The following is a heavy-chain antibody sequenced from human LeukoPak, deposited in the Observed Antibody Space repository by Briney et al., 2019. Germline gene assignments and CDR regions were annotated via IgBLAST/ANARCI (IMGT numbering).Heavy chain of an antibody. CDR3: ARTYYYDSSGYYYFDY. CDR2: IYYSGST. J-gene: IGHJ4*02. Sequence: SETLSLTCTVSGGSISSYYWSWIRQPPGKGLEWIGYIYYSGSTNYNPSLKSRVTISVDTSKNQFSLKLSSVTAADTAVYYCARTYYYDSSGYYYFDYWGQGTLVTVSS. CDR1: GGSISSYY. V-gene: IGHV4-59*08. D-gene: IGHD3-22*01.